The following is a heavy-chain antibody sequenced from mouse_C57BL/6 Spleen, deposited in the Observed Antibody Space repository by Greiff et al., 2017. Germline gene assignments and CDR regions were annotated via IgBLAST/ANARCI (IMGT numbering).Heavy chain of an antibody. CDR2: IDPSDSYT. CDR3: ARSVAYPNAWFAY. V-gene: IGHV1-50*01. J-gene: IGHJ3*01. D-gene: IGHD2-10*01. Sequence: QVQLQQPGAELVKPGASVKLSCKASGYTFTSYWMQWVKQRPGQGLEWIGEIDPSDSYTNYNQKFKGKATLTVDTSSSTAYMQLSSLTSEDSAVYYCARSVAYPNAWFAYWGQGTLVTVSA. CDR1: GYTFTSYW.